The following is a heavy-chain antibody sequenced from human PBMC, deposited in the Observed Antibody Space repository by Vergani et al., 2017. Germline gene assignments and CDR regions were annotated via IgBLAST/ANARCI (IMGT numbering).Heavy chain of an antibody. CDR2: IKSKTDGGTT. J-gene: IGHJ5*02. D-gene: IGHD2-2*01. CDR3: ARLGGSSTSPMGFDP. V-gene: IGHV3-15*01. Sequence: EVQLVESGGGLVKPGGSLRLSCAASGFTFSNAWMSWVRQAPGKGLEWVGRIKSKTDGGTTDYAAPVKGRFTISRDDSKNTLYLQMNSLKTEDTAVYYCARLGGSSTSPMGFDPWGQGTLVTVSS. CDR1: GFTFSNAW.